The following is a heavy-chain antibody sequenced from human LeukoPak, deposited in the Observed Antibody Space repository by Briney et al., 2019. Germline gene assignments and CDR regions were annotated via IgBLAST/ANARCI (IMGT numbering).Heavy chain of an antibody. V-gene: IGHV4-39*01. Sequence: ASETLSLTCTVSGGSISSTTYYWAWIRQPPGMGLEWIGSVYYGETTYYNPSLESRVTISVDTSKNQFSLRLNSVTAADTAVYYCARHEASYFYCYMDVWGAGTTVIVSS. CDR2: VYYGETT. J-gene: IGHJ6*03. CDR3: ARHEASYFYCYMDV. CDR1: GGSISSTTYY.